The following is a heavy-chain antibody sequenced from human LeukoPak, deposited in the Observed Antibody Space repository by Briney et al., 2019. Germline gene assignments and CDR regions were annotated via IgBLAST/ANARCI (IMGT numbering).Heavy chain of an antibody. J-gene: IGHJ5*02. CDR1: GFTFSRYW. D-gene: IGHD4/OR15-4a*01. CDR3: ARDYGA. V-gene: IGHV3-74*03. CDR2: INSDGFST. Sequence: PGGSLRLSCVASGFTFSRYWMHWVRQAPGKGLVWVSRINSDGFSTTYADFVRGRFTISRDNAKNTVYLQMNSLRAEDTAVHYCARDYGAWGQGTLVTVSS.